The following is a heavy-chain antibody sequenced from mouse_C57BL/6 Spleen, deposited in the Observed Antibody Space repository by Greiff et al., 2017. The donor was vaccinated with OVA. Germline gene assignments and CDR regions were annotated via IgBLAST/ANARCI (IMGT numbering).Heavy chain of an antibody. CDR2: IDPSDSYT. CDR1: GYTFTSYW. Sequence: VQLQQPGAELVRPGTSVKLSCKASGYTFTSYWMHWVKQRPGQGLEWIGVIDPSDSYTNYNQKFKGKATLTVDTSSSTAYMQLSSLTSEDSAVYYCASALGYFDYWGQGTTLIVSS. D-gene: IGHD4-1*01. J-gene: IGHJ2*01. CDR3: ASALGYFDY. V-gene: IGHV1-59*01.